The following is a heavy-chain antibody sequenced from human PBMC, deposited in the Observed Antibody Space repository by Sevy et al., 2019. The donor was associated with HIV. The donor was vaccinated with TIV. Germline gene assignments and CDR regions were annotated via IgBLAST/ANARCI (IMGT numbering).Heavy chain of an antibody. CDR2: IYMSGST. CDR1: GGSIRSGTSY. D-gene: IGHD3-22*01. CDR3: ARDRDDYDNRGKGYFDL. Sequence: SESLSLTCTVSGGSIRSGTSYCSWIRQPAGNGLEWIGRIYMSGSTNYNPSLKSRVTMSVDTSKNQFSLELSSVTAADTAMYFCARDRDDYDNRGKGYFDLWGRGTLVRVSS. J-gene: IGHJ2*01. V-gene: IGHV4-61*02.